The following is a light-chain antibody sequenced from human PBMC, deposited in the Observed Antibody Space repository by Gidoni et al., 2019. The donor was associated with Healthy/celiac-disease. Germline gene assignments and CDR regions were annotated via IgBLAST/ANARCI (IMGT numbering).Light chain of an antibody. V-gene: IGLV1-40*01. CDR3: QSYDSSLSVVV. Sequence: QSVLTQPPSVSGAPWQRVTISCTGSSSNIGAGYDVHWYQQLPGTAPKLLIYGNSNRPSGFPDRFSGSKSGTSASLAITGLQAEDEADYYCQSYDSSLSVVVFGGGTKLTVL. J-gene: IGLJ2*01. CDR1: SSNIGAGYD. CDR2: GNS.